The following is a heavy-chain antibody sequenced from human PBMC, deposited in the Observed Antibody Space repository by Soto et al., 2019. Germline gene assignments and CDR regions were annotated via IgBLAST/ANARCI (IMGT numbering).Heavy chain of an antibody. CDR2: ISHSGDT. D-gene: IGHD3-9*01. CDR1: GDSITSRDFY. CDR3: ARQMRRPIPYFGWLSPVTS. V-gene: IGHV4-39*01. Sequence: QLRLQESGPGLVKPSGTLSLTCTVSGDSITSRDFYWGWIRRPPGQGLEWVGTISHSGDTFYNPPLKSRLTMSLDASKNQFSMRLTSVTAADAAVYFCARQMRRPIPYFGWLSPVTSWGQGTQVTVSS. J-gene: IGHJ4*02.